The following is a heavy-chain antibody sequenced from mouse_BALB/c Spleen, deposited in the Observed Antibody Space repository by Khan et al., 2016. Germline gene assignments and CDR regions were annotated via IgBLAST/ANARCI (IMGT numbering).Heavy chain of an antibody. CDR3: NACMGAGWFAY. CDR1: GFNIKDYY. J-gene: IGHJ3*01. CDR2: IDPENGDT. Sequence: EVQLKQSGAELVRPGASVKLSCTASGFNIKDYYMHWVQQRPEQGLEWIGWIDPENGDTDYAPKFQGKATMTADTSSNTAYLKLGSLTAEGTAVYYCNACMGAGWFAYWGGGRLVTVSA. V-gene: IGHV14-4*02.